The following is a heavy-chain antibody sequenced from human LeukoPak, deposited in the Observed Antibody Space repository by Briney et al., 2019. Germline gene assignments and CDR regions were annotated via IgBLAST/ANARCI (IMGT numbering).Heavy chain of an antibody. Sequence: GGSLRVSCEVSGFSISGYRMSWVRQAPGKGLEWVANIRQDGTEEYSVGSVKGRFTISRGNSKNSLSLQMNSLGAEDTAIYYCARVKYCTTGECFYWHFDLWGRGTLVTVSS. V-gene: IGHV3-7*01. J-gene: IGHJ2*01. CDR1: GFSISGYR. CDR3: ARVKYCTTGECFYWHFDL. D-gene: IGHD2-8*01. CDR2: IRQDGTEE.